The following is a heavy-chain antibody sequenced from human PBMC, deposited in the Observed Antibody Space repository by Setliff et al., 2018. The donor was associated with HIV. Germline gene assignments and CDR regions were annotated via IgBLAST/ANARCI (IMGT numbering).Heavy chain of an antibody. CDR3: ARLTAAGRGYYFDY. D-gene: IGHD6-13*01. CDR1: EFIFSSYR. CDR2: IKHDGSEK. Sequence: GGSLRLSCAASEFIFSSYRMSWVRQAPGKGLEWVANIKHDGSEKYYVDSVKVRFTISRDNAKNSLYLQMNSLRAEDTAVYYCARLTAAGRGYYFDYWGQGTLVTVSS. J-gene: IGHJ4*02. V-gene: IGHV3-7*03.